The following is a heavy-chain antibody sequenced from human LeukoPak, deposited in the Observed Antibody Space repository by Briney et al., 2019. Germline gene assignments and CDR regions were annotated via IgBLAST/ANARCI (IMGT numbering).Heavy chain of an antibody. CDR1: GFTFSSYS. Sequence: GGSLRLSCAASGFTFSSYSMNWVRQAPGKGLEWVSSISSSSSYIYYADSVKGRFTISRDNAKNSLYLQMNSLRAEDTAVYYCAKRQTIVGASFDYWGQGTLVTVSS. J-gene: IGHJ4*02. CDR3: AKRQTIVGASFDY. V-gene: IGHV3-21*04. D-gene: IGHD1-26*01. CDR2: ISSSSSYI.